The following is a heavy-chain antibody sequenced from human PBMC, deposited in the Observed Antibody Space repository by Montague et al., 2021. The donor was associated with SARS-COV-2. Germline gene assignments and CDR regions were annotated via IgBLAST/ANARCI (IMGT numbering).Heavy chain of an antibody. CDR2: IYHSGST. J-gene: IGHJ4*02. V-gene: IGHV4-4*02. CDR3: ASRGAGWFGSNPERFDY. CDR1: GGSISSSNW. Sequence: SETLSLTCAVSGGSISSSNWWSWVRQPPGKGLEWTGEIYHSGSTTYNPSLQSRVTISVDKSKNQFSLKLSPVTAADTAAYYCASRGAGWFGSNPERFDYWGQGTLVTVSS. D-gene: IGHD3-10*01.